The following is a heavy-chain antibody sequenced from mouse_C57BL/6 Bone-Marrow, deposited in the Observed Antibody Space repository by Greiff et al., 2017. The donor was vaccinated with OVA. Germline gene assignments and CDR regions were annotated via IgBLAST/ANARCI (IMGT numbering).Heavy chain of an antibody. CDR2: ISNGGGST. V-gene: IGHV5-12*01. Sequence: EVKLVESGGGLVQPGGSLKLSCAASGFTFSDYYMYWVRQTPEKRLEWVAYISNGGGSTYYPDTVKGRFTISRDNAKNTLYLQMSSLKSEDTAMYYCARHNYYGSSYVDWYFDVWGTGTTVTVSS. CDR3: ARHNYYGSSYVDWYFDV. J-gene: IGHJ1*03. CDR1: GFTFSDYY. D-gene: IGHD1-1*01.